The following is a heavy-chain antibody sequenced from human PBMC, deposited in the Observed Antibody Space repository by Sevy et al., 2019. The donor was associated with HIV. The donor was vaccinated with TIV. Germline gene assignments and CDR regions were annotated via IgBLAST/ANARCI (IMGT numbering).Heavy chain of an antibody. CDR1: GFTFGDYC. V-gene: IGHV3-49*04. Sequence: GGSLRLSCTASGFTFGDYCMSWVRQAPGKGLEWVAFLKSDVYGGTVDHAASVRGRFVISRDDSKTIADLQRNDLKTEDTGVYYCTRWKAAQSIFDYWGQGALVTVSS. CDR2: LKSDVYGGTV. D-gene: IGHD6-13*01. J-gene: IGHJ4*02. CDR3: TRWKAAQSIFDY.